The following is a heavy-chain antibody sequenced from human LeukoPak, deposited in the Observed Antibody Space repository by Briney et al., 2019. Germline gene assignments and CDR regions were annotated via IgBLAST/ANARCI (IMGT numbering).Heavy chain of an antibody. CDR2: IWYDGSNK. D-gene: IGHD3-10*01. Sequence: GGSLRLSCAASGFTFSSYGMHWVRQAPGKGLEWVAVIWYDGSNKYYADSVKGRFTISRDNSKNTLYLQMNSLRAEDTAVYYCAKAVVRGVQSSFDYWGQGTLVTVSS. CDR1: GFTFSSYG. J-gene: IGHJ4*02. CDR3: AKAVVRGVQSSFDY. V-gene: IGHV3-30*02.